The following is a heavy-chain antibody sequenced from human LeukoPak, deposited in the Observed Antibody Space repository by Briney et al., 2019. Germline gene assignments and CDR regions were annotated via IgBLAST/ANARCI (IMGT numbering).Heavy chain of an antibody. D-gene: IGHD3-16*01. CDR3: AKGPAHYISRVYFEY. CDR2: ISGSGSST. J-gene: IGHJ4*02. V-gene: IGHV3-23*01. Sequence: GGSLRLSCAASGFIFSSYAMNWVRQAPGKGLEWVSGISGSGSSTYYADSVKGRFTISRDNSKNTVYLQTNSLRAEDTAIYYCAKGPAHYISRVYFEYWGQGTLVTVSS. CDR1: GFIFSSYA.